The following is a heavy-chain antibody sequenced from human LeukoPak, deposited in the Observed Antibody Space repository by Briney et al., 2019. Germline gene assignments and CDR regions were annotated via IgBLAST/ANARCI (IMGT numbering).Heavy chain of an antibody. Sequence: GASVKVSCKASGYTFTSYGISWVRQAPGQGLEWMGWINPNSGGTNYAQKFQGRVTMTRDTSISTAYMELSRLRSDDTAVYYCAREYGDYSLGWFDPWGQGTLVTVSS. CDR1: GYTFTSYG. V-gene: IGHV1-2*02. D-gene: IGHD4-17*01. CDR2: INPNSGGT. J-gene: IGHJ5*02. CDR3: AREYGDYSLGWFDP.